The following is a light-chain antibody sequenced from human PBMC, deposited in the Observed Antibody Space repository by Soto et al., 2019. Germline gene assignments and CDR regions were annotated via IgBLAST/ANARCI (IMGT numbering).Light chain of an antibody. CDR1: QTVIYY. CDR2: DAT. Sequence: ESVLTQSPATLSLSPGEGATLSRRASQTVIYYLAWYQQRPGQAPRLLIHDATSRATGIPARFSGSGSGTDFTLTISRLEPEDFAVFYCQQYGSSITFGQRTRLEIK. J-gene: IGKJ5*01. V-gene: IGKV3-20*01. CDR3: QQYGSSIT.